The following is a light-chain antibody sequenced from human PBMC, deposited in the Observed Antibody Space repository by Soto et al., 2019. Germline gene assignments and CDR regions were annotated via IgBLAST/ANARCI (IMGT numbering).Light chain of an antibody. CDR3: QRLNSSPPFT. V-gene: IGKV1-9*01. CDR1: QGISSY. CDR2: AAS. J-gene: IGKJ3*01. Sequence: IQLTQSPSSLSASVGDRVTITCRASQGISSYLAWYQQKPGKAPKLLIYAASTLQSGVPSRFSGSGSGTDFTLTISSLQPEDFATYYCQRLNSSPPFTFRPGTKVDIK.